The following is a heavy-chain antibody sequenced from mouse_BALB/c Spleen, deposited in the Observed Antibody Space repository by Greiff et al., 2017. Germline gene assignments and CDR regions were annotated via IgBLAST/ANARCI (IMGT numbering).Heavy chain of an antibody. CDR3: ARESLLRLPFFDY. V-gene: IGHV1-18*01. CDR2: INPNNGGT. J-gene: IGHJ2*01. D-gene: IGHD1-2*01. CDR1: GYTFTDYN. Sequence: EVQLQQSGPELVKPGASVKIPCKASGYTFTDYNMDWVKQSHGKSLEWIGDINPNNGGTIYHQKFKGKATLTVDKSSSTAYMELRSLTSEDTAVYYCARESLLRLPFFDYWGQGTTLTVSS.